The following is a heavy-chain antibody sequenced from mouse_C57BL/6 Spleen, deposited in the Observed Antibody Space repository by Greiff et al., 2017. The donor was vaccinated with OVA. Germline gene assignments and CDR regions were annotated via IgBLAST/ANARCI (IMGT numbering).Heavy chain of an antibody. CDR3: ARNYGNPYIDY. V-gene: IGHV3-6*01. J-gene: IGHJ2*01. CDR1: GYFITSGYY. CDR2: ISYDGSN. Sequence: EVQLQQSGPGLVKPSQSLSLTCSVTGYFITSGYYWNWIRQFPGNKLEWMGYISYDGSNNYNPSLKNRISITRDTSKNQFFLKLNSVTTEDTATYYCARNYGNPYIDYWGQGTTRTVSS. D-gene: IGHD2-1*01.